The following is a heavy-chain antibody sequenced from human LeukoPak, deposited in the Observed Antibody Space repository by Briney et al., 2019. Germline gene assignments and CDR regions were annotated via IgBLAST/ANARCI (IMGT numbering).Heavy chain of an antibody. V-gene: IGHV4-38-2*02. CDR2: IYHSGST. J-gene: IGHJ4*02. CDR3: ARDPRYYDILTGGY. D-gene: IGHD3-9*01. CDR1: GYSISSGHY. Sequence: SETLSLTCTVSGYSISSGHYWGWIRQPPGKGLEWIGSIYHSGSTYYNPSLKSRVTISVDTSKNQFSLKLSSVTAADMAVYYCARDPRYYDILTGGYWGQGTLVTVSS.